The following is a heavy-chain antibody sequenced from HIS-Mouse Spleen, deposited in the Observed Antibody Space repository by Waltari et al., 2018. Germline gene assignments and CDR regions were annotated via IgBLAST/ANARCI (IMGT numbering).Heavy chain of an antibody. J-gene: IGHJ4*02. CDR1: GFTFSSYG. V-gene: IGHV3-30*03. D-gene: IGHD6-13*01. CDR2: VSYDGSNK. Sequence: QVQLVESGGGVVQPGRSLRLSCAASGFTFSSYGMHWVRQAPGKGLGWVSVVSYDGSNKDYADSVKCRFTISRDNSKNTLYLQMNSLRAEDTAVYYCATLSWGYEYNSFDYWGQGTLVTVSS. CDR3: ATLSWGYEYNSFDY.